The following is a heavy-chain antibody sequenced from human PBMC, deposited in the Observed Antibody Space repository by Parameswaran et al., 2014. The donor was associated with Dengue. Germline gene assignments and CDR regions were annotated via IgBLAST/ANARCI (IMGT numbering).Heavy chain of an antibody. CDR3: AHRAVGRWPTHDAFDI. V-gene: IGHV2-5*08. Sequence: RWIRQPPGKALEWLALIYWDDDKRYSPSLKSRLTITKDTSKNQVVLTMTNMDPVDTATYYCAHRAVGRWPTHDAFDIWGQGTMVTVSS. J-gene: IGHJ3*02. D-gene: IGHD5-24*01. CDR2: IYWDDDK.